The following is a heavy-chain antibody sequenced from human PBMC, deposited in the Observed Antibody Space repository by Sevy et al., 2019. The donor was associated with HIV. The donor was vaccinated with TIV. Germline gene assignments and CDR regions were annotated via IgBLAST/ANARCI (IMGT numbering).Heavy chain of an antibody. V-gene: IGHV1-18*01. CDR1: GYTFTSYG. Sequence: ASVKVSCKASGYTFTSYGISWVRQAPGQGLEWMGWISAYNGNTNYAQKLQGRVTMTTDTSTSTAYMELGSLRSDDTAVYYCARVKRGFGELFYYFDYWGQGTLVTVSS. CDR2: ISAYNGNT. CDR3: ARVKRGFGELFYYFDY. D-gene: IGHD3-10*01. J-gene: IGHJ4*02.